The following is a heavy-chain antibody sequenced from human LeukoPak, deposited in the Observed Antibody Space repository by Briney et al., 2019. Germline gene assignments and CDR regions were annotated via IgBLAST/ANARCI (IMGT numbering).Heavy chain of an antibody. CDR3: LGGTGWIFDY. V-gene: IGHV3-74*01. D-gene: IGHD6-19*01. Sequence: GGSLRLSCAASGFTFNNYWMYWVRQAPGKGLMWVSRISPDGSTTNYADAVKGRFTISRDNAKHTLCLQMNSLRAEDTAVYYCLGGTGWIFDYWGQGTLVTVSS. J-gene: IGHJ4*02. CDR1: GFTFNNYW. CDR2: ISPDGSTT.